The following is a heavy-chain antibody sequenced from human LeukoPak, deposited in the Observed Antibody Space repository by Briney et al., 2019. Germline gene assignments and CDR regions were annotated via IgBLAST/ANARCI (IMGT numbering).Heavy chain of an antibody. CDR3: AREGTTVTTSFMGHNWFDP. CDR1: GFTFSSHG. D-gene: IGHD4-17*01. Sequence: PGGSLRLSCAASGFTFSSHGMNWVRQAPGKGLEWVSSISSSSSYIYYADSVKGRFTIFRDNAKNSLYLQMNSLRAEDTAVYYCAREGTTVTTSFMGHNWFDPWGQGTLVTVSS. V-gene: IGHV3-21*01. CDR2: ISSSSSYI. J-gene: IGHJ5*02.